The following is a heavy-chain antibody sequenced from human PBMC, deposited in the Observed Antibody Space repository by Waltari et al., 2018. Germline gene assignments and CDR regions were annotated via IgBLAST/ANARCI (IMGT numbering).Heavy chain of an antibody. CDR3: ARDRGPGQYSSSWYHAWFDP. J-gene: IGHJ5*02. D-gene: IGHD6-13*01. CDR2: ISAYNGNT. Sequence: QVQLVQSGAEVKKPGASVKVSCKASGYTFTSYGISWVRQAPGQGLGWRGWISAYNGNTNKTQKLQGRVTMTTDTSTGTAYMELRSLGSDDTAVDYCARDRGPGQYSSSWYHAWFDPWGQGTLVTVSS. V-gene: IGHV1-18*01. CDR1: GYTFTSYG.